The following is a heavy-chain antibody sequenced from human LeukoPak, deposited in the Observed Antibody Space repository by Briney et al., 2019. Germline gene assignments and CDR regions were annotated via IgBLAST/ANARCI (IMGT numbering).Heavy chain of an antibody. J-gene: IGHJ6*03. D-gene: IGHD3-3*02. CDR1: GYTFTGYY. CDR2: INPNSGGT. V-gene: IGHV1-2*02. Sequence: ASVKVSCKASGYTFTGYYMHWVRQAPGQGLEWMGWINPNSGGTNYAQKFQGRVTMTRDTSISTAYMELSRLRSDDTAVYYCARVPIISDYYYYMDVWGKGTTVTVSS. CDR3: ARVPIISDYYYYMDV.